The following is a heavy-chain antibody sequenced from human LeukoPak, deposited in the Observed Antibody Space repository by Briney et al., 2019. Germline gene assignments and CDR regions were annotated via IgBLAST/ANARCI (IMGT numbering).Heavy chain of an antibody. D-gene: IGHD6-19*01. CDR1: GFTFSSFG. CDR2: IRYDGSNK. CDR3: AKDRAVAGMEGFGY. J-gene: IGHJ4*02. Sequence: GGSLRLSCAASGFTFSSFGMHWVRQAPGKGLEWVAFIRYDGSNKYYADSVEGRFTISRDNSKNTMYLQMNSLRAEDTTVYYCAKDRAVAGMEGFGYWGQGTLVTVSS. V-gene: IGHV3-30*02.